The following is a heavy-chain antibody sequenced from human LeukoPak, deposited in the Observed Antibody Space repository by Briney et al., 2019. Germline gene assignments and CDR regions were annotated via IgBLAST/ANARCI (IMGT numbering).Heavy chain of an antibody. V-gene: IGHV1-18*01. J-gene: IGHJ6*02. CDR3: ARDGADVLLWFGESYGMDV. CDR1: GYTFTSYG. D-gene: IGHD3-10*01. Sequence: ASVKVSCKASGYTFTSYGISWVKQAPGQGLECIGWLIAYNGNTNYAQKLQGRVTMTTDTSTSTAYMELRSLRSDDTAVYYCARDGADVLLWFGESYGMDVWGQGTTVTVSS. CDR2: LIAYNGNT.